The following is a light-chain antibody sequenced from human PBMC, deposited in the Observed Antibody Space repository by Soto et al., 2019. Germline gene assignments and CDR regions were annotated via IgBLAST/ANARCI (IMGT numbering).Light chain of an antibody. CDR2: ANK. CDR1: SSNIGAGYD. Sequence: QSVLTQPPSVSGAPGQRVTISCTGSSSNIGAGYDVHWYQQLPGTAPKLLIYANKNRPAGVPDRFSASKSGTSASLAITGLHDEDEADYYCQSYDTSPSGYVFGTGTKLTVL. V-gene: IGLV1-40*01. CDR3: QSYDTSPSGYV. J-gene: IGLJ1*01.